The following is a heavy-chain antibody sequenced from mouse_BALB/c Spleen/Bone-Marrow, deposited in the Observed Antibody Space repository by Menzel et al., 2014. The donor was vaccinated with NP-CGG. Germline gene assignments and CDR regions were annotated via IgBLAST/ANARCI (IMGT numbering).Heavy chain of an antibody. CDR3: AIHGEAMDY. Sequence: VKLGESGAELVRPGTSVKMSCKAAGYTFTNYWIGLGKQRPGHGLEWIGDIYPGAVYTNYNEKFKGKATLTADTSSSTAYMQLSSLTSEDSAIYYCAIHGEAMDYWGQGTSVTVSS. CDR2: IYPGAVYT. V-gene: IGHV1-63*02. J-gene: IGHJ4*01. CDR1: GYTFTNYW.